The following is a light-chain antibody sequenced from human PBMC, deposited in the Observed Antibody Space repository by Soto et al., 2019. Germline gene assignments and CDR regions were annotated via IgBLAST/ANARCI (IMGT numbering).Light chain of an antibody. CDR1: KLGDKY. Sequence: SSELTQPPSVSVSPGQTASITCYGDKLGDKYACWYQQKPGQSPVLVIYQDSKRPSGIPERFSGSNSGNTATLTISGTQAMDEADYHCQALDSSTAPYVFGTGTKLTVL. CDR2: QDS. V-gene: IGLV3-1*01. J-gene: IGLJ1*01. CDR3: QALDSSTAPYV.